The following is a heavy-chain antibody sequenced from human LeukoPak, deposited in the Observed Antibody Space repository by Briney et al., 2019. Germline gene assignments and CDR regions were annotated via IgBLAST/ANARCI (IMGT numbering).Heavy chain of an antibody. Sequence: SGPTLVNPTQNGFSLSISGVSVGWIRRPPGKALEWLALIYWNDDKRYSPSLKSRLTITKDTSKNKVVLTMTNMDPVDTATYYCARSDSSSWYPFDYWGQGTLVTVSS. CDR3: ARSDSSSWYPFDY. J-gene: IGHJ4*02. V-gene: IGHV2-5*01. CDR1: GFSLSISGVS. CDR2: IYWNDDK. D-gene: IGHD6-13*01.